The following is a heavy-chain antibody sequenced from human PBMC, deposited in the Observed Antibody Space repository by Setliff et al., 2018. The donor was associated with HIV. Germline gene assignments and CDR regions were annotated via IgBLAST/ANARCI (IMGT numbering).Heavy chain of an antibody. Sequence: PSETLSLTCAVSGVSISSSNWWSWVRQPPGKGLEWIGEIYFNLQTNYNPAFKSRVSMGLDNAKHQLSLRLTSVTAADTAIYYCTRDWRAYGLMGSWGQGMLVTVSS. CDR3: TRDWRAYGLMGS. CDR1: GVSISSSNW. V-gene: IGHV4-4*02. J-gene: IGHJ5*02. CDR2: IYFNLQT. D-gene: IGHD4-17*01.